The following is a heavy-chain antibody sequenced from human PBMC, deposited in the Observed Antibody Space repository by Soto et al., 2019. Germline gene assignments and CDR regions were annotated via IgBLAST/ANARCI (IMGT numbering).Heavy chain of an antibody. D-gene: IGHD2-2*01. J-gene: IGHJ4*02. CDR3: ARDFGRHGSSTRCGPFYFDY. CDR2: IYYSGDT. V-gene: IGHV4-31*02. CDR1: GGSINSGVYY. Sequence: PSETLSLTCTVSGGSINSGVYYWSWIRQHPGKGLEWIGYIYYSGDTYSNPSLKGRLTISVDTSKNQFSLELTSVTATDTAVYYCARDFGRHGSSTRCGPFYFDYWGQGTLVTVSS.